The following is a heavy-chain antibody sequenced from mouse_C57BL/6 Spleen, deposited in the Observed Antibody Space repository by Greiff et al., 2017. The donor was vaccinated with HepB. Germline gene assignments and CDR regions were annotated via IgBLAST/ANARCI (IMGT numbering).Heavy chain of an antibody. J-gene: IGHJ2*01. V-gene: IGHV5-9-1*02. CDR3: TRGGSYDGYFYFDY. CDR2: ISSGGDYI. D-gene: IGHD2-3*01. CDR1: GFTFSSYA. Sequence: EVKLVESGEGLVKPGGSLKLSCAASGFTFSSYAMSWVRQTPEKRLEWVAYISSGGDYIYYADTVKGRFTISRDNARNTLYLQMSSLKSEDTAMYYCTRGGSYDGYFYFDYWGQGTTLTVSS.